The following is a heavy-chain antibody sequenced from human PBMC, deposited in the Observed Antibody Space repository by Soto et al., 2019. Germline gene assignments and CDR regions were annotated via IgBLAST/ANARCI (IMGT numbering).Heavy chain of an antibody. CDR3: ARGHYGYYFDY. CDR2: IYYSDNT. J-gene: IGHJ4*02. CDR1: GGSISSSNW. D-gene: IGHD3-10*01. Sequence: PSETLSLTCAVSGGSISSSNWWSWVRQPPGKGLEWIGYIYYSDNTNYNPSLKSRVTISLDTSKNQFSLKLRSVTAADTAVYYCARGHYGYYFDYWGQGTLVTVSS. V-gene: IGHV4-4*02.